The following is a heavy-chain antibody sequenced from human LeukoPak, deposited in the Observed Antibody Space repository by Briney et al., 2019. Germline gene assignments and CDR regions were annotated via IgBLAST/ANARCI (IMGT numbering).Heavy chain of an antibody. J-gene: IGHJ4*02. V-gene: IGHV3-33*01. CDR3: AREMTYAFDY. Sequence: GGSLRLSCAASGFTFSSYGMHWVRQAPDKGLEWVAVIWYDGSNKYYADSVKGRFTISRDNSKNTLYLQMNSLRAEDTAVYYCAREMTYAFDYWGQGTLVTVSS. CDR1: GFTFSSYG. D-gene: IGHD2-2*01. CDR2: IWYDGSNK.